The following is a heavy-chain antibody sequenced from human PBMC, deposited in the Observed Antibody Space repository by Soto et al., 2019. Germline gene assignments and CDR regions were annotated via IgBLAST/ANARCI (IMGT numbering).Heavy chain of an antibody. CDR3: ARDGVAYYGSGSYYNVDYYYGMDV. CDR2: IWYDGSYK. V-gene: IGHV3-33*01. Sequence: GGSLRLSCAASGFTFSSYGMHWVRQAPGKGLEWVAVIWYDGSYKYYADSVKGRFTISRDNSKNTLYLQMNSLRAEDTAVYYCARDGVAYYGSGSYYNVDYYYGMDVWGQGTTVTVSS. CDR1: GFTFSSYG. D-gene: IGHD3-10*01. J-gene: IGHJ6*02.